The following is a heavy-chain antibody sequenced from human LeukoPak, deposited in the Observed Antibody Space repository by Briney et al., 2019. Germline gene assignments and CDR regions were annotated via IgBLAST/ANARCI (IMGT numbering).Heavy chain of an antibody. CDR1: GYTFTSYY. V-gene: IGHV1-2*02. D-gene: IGHD3-9*01. CDR2: INPNSGDT. J-gene: IGHJ4*02. Sequence: ASVKVSCKASGYTFTSYYMHWVRQAPGQGLEWMGWINPNSGDTNYAQKFQGRVTMTRDTSISTAYMELSRLRSDGTAVYYCAREDRNILTGYYLDYWGQGTLVTVSS. CDR3: AREDRNILTGYYLDY.